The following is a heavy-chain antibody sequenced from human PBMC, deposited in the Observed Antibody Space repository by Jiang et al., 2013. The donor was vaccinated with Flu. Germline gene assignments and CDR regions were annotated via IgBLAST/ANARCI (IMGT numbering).Heavy chain of an antibody. D-gene: IGHD3-16*02. CDR2: IYHSGST. CDR1: GYSISSGYY. J-gene: IGHJ4*02. CDR3: ASGAGSVMITFGGVIDAPYYFDY. V-gene: IGHV4-38-2*02. Sequence: LLKPSETLSLTCTVSGYSISSGYYWGWIRQPPGKGLEWIGSIYHSGSTYYNPSLKSRVTISVDTSKNQFSLKLSSVTAADTAVYYCASGAGSVMITFGGVIDAPYYFDYWGQGTLVTVSS.